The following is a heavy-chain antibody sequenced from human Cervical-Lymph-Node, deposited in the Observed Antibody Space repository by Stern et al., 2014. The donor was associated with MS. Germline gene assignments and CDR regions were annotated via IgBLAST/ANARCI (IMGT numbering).Heavy chain of an antibody. D-gene: IGHD3-9*01. CDR1: GFTFSSYG. Sequence: VQLVASGGGVVQPGRSLRLSCAASGFTFSSYGMHWVRQAPGKGLEWVAVIWYDGSNKYYADSVKGRFTISRDNSKNTLYLQMNSLRAEDTAVYYCARDGDVLRYFDWSKVPYYFDYWGQGTLVTVSS. CDR2: IWYDGSNK. CDR3: ARDGDVLRYFDWSKVPYYFDY. V-gene: IGHV3-33*01. J-gene: IGHJ4*02.